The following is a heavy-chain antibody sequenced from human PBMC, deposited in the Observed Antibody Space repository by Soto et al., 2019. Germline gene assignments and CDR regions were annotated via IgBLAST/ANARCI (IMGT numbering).Heavy chain of an antibody. CDR3: AREPVGFVYAIDV. D-gene: IGHD1-26*01. Sequence: PGGSPTRSCTAFGFDFSSYGMHWVRQTPGKGLEWVAVLGFDGGGRYYADSVKGRFTISRDNSKKMLYLQMDSLRADDTALYYCAREPVGFVYAIDVWGEGTTVTVSS. CDR2: LGFDGGGR. J-gene: IGHJ6*01. CDR1: GFDFSSYG. V-gene: IGHV3-33*01.